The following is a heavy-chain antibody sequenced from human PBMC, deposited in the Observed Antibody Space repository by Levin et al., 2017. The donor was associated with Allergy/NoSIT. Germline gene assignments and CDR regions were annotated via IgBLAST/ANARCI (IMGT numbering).Heavy chain of an antibody. D-gene: IGHD3-22*01. CDR1: GFTFSDYY. Sequence: GGSLRLSCAASGFTFSDYYMSWIRQAPGKGLEWVSYISSSGSTIYYADSVKGRFTISRDNAKNSLYLQMNSLRAEDTAVYYCARDHGRYYYDSSGYSLDYWGQGTLVTVSS. CDR2: ISSSGSTI. CDR3: ARDHGRYYYDSSGYSLDY. J-gene: IGHJ4*02. V-gene: IGHV3-11*01.